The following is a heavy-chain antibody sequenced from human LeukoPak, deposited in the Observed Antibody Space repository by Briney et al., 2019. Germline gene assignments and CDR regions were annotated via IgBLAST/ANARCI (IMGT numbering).Heavy chain of an antibody. CDR1: GFTVSSHY. J-gene: IGHJ4*02. V-gene: IGHV3-53*01. CDR2: ISSSGST. D-gene: IGHD3-3*02. CDR3: ARDSSSFPNYFDY. Sequence: GGSLRLSCAASGFTVSSHYMSWVRQAPGKGLEWVSLISSSGSTFYADSVRGRFTISRDNSKNTLYLQMNSLRPEDTAVYFCARDSSSFPNYFDYWGQGTLVTVSS.